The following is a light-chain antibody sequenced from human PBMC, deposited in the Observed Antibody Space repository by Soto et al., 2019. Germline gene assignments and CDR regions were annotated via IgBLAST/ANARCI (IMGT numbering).Light chain of an antibody. CDR1: SSDVGGYNF. CDR2: EVS. J-gene: IGLJ2*01. V-gene: IGLV2-14*01. Sequence: QSALTQPASVSGSPGQSITISCTGTSSDVGGYNFVSWYQQLPGKAPKLMIYEVSNRPSGVSNRFSGSKSGNTASLTISGLQAEDEADYYCRSYTTSSTVIFGGGTKVTVL. CDR3: RSYTTSSTVI.